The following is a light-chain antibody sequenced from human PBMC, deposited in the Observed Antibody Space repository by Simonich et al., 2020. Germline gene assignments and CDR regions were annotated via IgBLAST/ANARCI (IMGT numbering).Light chain of an antibody. CDR1: QSVLYSSNNKNY. CDR2: LAS. J-gene: IGKJ1*01. V-gene: IGKV4-1*01. Sequence: DIVMTQSPDSLAVSLGERATINCKSSQSVLYSSNNKNYLAWYQQKPGQPPKLLIYLASTRESGVPDRISGSGSGTEFTLTISSLQAEDVAVYYCQQYYSTPPWTFGQGTKVEIK. CDR3: QQYYSTPPWT.